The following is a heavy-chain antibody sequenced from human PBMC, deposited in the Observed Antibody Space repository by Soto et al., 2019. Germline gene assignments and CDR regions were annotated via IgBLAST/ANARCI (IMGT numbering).Heavy chain of an antibody. D-gene: IGHD5-12*01. CDR2: IVPTVDTS. CDR3: VRVVAIPGYPDN. J-gene: IGHJ4*02. Sequence: QVQLVQSGAEVRQPASSVKVSCKTSGATFSSYAITWVRQAPGQGLEWMGGIVPTVDTSTYAQKFQGRVTIPADKFTNTVYMELSSLRSDDTAVYYCVRVVAIPGYPDNWGQGTLVTVSS. CDR1: GATFSSYA. V-gene: IGHV1-69*14.